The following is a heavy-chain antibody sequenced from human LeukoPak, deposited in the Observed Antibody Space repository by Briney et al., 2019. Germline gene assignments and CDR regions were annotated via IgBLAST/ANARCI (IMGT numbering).Heavy chain of an antibody. D-gene: IGHD1-26*01. V-gene: IGHV3-23*01. Sequence: GGSLRLSCAASGFTFSTYAISWVRQAPGKGLEWVSGVSGSGDNTYYADSVKGRFTVSRDNSKSTVYLQMNSLRAEDTAIYYCAKGRTGSSAKFTFDCWGQGTLVTVSS. J-gene: IGHJ4*02. CDR3: AKGRTGSSAKFTFDC. CDR2: VSGSGDNT. CDR1: GFTFSTYA.